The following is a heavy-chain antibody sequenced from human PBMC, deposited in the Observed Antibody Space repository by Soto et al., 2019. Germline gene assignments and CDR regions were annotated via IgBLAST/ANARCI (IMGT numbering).Heavy chain of an antibody. CDR3: VRYVKYLRGTGNWFDS. CDR1: GYTFANYG. J-gene: IGHJ5*01. Sequence: QVQLMQSGNEVKKPGASVTVSCKASGYTFANYGISWVRQAPGQGLEWMGWICGNNGATNFAPKVQDRITLPCDTTKGLASLPLRRLRSDDTAIFYCVRYVKYLRGTGNWFDSWGQGTVVTVSS. V-gene: IGHV1-18*04. CDR2: ICGNNGAT. D-gene: IGHD3-10*01.